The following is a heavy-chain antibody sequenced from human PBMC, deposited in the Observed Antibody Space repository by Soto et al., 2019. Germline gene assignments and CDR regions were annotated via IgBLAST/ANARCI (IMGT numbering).Heavy chain of an antibody. Sequence: GGSLRLSCAASGFTFSSYGMHWVRQAPGKGLEWVAVIWYDGSNKYYADSVKGRFTISRDNSKNTLYLQMNSLRAEDTAVYYCARGEYCTNGVCYIVAFGVNDAFDIWGQGTMVTVSS. J-gene: IGHJ3*02. V-gene: IGHV3-33*01. CDR3: ARGEYCTNGVCYIVAFGVNDAFDI. CDR2: IWYDGSNK. D-gene: IGHD2-8*01. CDR1: GFTFSSYG.